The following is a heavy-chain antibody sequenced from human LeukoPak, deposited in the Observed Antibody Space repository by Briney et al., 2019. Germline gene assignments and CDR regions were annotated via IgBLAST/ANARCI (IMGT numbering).Heavy chain of an antibody. CDR1: GFTVSSNY. V-gene: IGHV3-66*02. Sequence: GGSLRLSCAASGFTVSSNYMSWVRQAPGKGLEWVSVIYSGGSTYYADSVKGRFTIARDNSKNTLYLQMNSLRAEDTAVYYCARLRAWGAFDIWGQGTMVTVSS. CDR3: ARLRAWGAFDI. D-gene: IGHD4-17*01. CDR2: IYSGGST. J-gene: IGHJ3*02.